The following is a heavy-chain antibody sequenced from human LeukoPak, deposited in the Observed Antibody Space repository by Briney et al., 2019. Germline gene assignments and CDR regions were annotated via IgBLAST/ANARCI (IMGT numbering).Heavy chain of an antibody. D-gene: IGHD5-24*01. CDR2: IIPIFGTA. J-gene: IGHJ4*02. V-gene: IGHV1-69*13. Sequence: SVKVPCKASGGTFSSYAISWVRRAPGQGLEWMGGIIPIFGTANYAQKFQGRVTITADESTSTAYMELSSLRSEDTAVYYCARTPVEMATTTPMPFDYWGQGTLVTVSS. CDR1: GGTFSSYA. CDR3: ARTPVEMATTTPMPFDY.